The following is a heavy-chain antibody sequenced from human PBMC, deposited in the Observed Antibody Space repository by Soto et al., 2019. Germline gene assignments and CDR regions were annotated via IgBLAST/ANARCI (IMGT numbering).Heavy chain of an antibody. CDR3: ARHNYGSGSTYFDY. D-gene: IGHD3-10*01. CDR1: GGSISSYY. CDR2: IYYSGST. V-gene: IGHV4-59*08. Sequence: PSETLSLTCTVSGGSISSYYWSWIRQPPGKGLEWIGYIYYSGSTNYNPSLKSRVTISVDTSKNQFSLKLNSMTAADTAVYYCARHNYGSGSTYFDYWGREPWSPSPQ. J-gene: IGHJ4*02.